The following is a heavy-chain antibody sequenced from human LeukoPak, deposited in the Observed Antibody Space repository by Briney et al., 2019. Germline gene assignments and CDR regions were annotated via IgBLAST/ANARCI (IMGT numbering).Heavy chain of an antibody. Sequence: PGGSRRLSCAGSGFTFTRYSMHWVRQAPRKGLEYVSTISGNGDSTYYANSVKGRFLISRDNSKNTLYLQMGSLRAEDVAVYYCAREVRGSGILDYWGQGPLVPASS. J-gene: IGHJ4*02. CDR2: ISGNGDST. CDR1: GFTFTRYS. CDR3: AREVRGSGILDY. V-gene: IGHV3-64*01. D-gene: IGHD3-10*01.